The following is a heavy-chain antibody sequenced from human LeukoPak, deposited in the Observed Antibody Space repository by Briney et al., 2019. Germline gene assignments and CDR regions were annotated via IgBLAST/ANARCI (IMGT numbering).Heavy chain of an antibody. CDR3: AREGVLLWFGDANFDY. Sequence: PGRSLRLSGAASGFTFSSYTMHWVRQAPGKGLEWVSLISYDGSNKYYADSVKGRFTISRDNSKNTLYLQLNSLRTEDTALYYCAREGVLLWFGDANFDYWGQGTLVTVSS. J-gene: IGHJ4*02. V-gene: IGHV3-30-3*01. CDR1: GFTFSSYT. CDR2: ISYDGSNK. D-gene: IGHD3-10*01.